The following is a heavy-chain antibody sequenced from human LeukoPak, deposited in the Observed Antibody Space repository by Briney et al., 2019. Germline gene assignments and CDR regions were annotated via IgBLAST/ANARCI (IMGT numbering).Heavy chain of an antibody. CDR1: GFTFDDYA. J-gene: IGHJ4*02. D-gene: IGHD6-19*01. V-gene: IGHV3-9*01. CDR2: ISWNSGSI. CDR3: AKIAVADPFDY. Sequence: PGGSLRLFCAASGFTFDDYAMHWVRQAPGKGLEWVSGISWNSGSIGYADSVKGRFTISRDNAKNSLYLQMNSLRAEDTALYYCAKIAVADPFDYWGQGTLVTVSS.